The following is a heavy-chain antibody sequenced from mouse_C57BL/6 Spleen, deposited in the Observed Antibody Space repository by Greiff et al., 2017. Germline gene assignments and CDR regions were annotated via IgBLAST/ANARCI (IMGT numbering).Heavy chain of an antibody. V-gene: IGHV5-17*01. CDR1: GFTFSDYG. Sequence: EVHLVESGGGLVKPGGSLKLSCAASGFTFSDYGMHWVRQAPEKGLEWVAYISSGSSTIYYADTVKGRFTISRDNAKNTLFLQMTSLRSEDTAMYYCASSYGSSPAWFAYWGQGTLVTVSA. CDR2: ISSGSSTI. CDR3: ASSYGSSPAWFAY. D-gene: IGHD1-1*01. J-gene: IGHJ3*01.